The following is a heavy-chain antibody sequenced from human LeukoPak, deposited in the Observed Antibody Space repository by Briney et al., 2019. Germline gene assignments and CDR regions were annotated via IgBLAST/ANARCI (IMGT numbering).Heavy chain of an antibody. CDR1: GFTFSSYS. Sequence: NPGGSLRLSCAASGFTFSSYSMNWVRQAPGKGLEWVSSISSSSSYIYYADSVKGRFTISRDNAKNSLYLQMNSLRAEDTAVYYCAREIETYYDFWSGHPNWSDPWGQGTLVTVSS. J-gene: IGHJ5*02. D-gene: IGHD3-3*01. CDR2: ISSSSSYI. CDR3: AREIETYYDFWSGHPNWSDP. V-gene: IGHV3-21*01.